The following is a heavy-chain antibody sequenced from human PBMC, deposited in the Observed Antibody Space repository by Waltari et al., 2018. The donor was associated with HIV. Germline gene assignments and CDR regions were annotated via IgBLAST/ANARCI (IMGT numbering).Heavy chain of an antibody. CDR1: GHSFSGHW. Sequence: EVQLVQSGAEVKKPGESLKISCKGPGHSFSGHWIGWVRQMPGKGLEWMGIIYPGDSDTRYSPSFQGQVTISADKSINTAYLQWNSLKASDTAKYYCARLTPQNNYGDSWGQGTQVTVST. V-gene: IGHV5-51*03. CDR3: ARLTPQNNYGDS. J-gene: IGHJ4*02. CDR2: IYPGDSDT. D-gene: IGHD5-18*01.